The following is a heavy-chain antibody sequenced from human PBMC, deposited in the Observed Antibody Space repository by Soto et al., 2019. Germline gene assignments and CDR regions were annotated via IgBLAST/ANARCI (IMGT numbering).Heavy chain of an antibody. J-gene: IGHJ4*02. CDR1: GGTFSSYA. CDR2: IIPSFGTA. D-gene: IGHD6-19*01. CDR3: AGTPGQALTRLARFDY. Sequence: QVQLVQSGAEVKKPGSSVKVSCKASGGTFSSYAISWVRQAPGQGREWMGGIIPSFGTANYAQTFQARVKITADESTSTAYMEVSSLRSEDTAVYYCAGTPGQALTRLARFDYWGQGTLVTVSS. V-gene: IGHV1-69*01.